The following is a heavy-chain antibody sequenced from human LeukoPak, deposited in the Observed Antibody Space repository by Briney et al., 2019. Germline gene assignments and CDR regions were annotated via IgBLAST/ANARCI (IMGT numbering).Heavy chain of an antibody. CDR2: ISSSSSYI. D-gene: IGHD3-10*01. V-gene: IGHV3-21*01. J-gene: IGHJ6*03. CDR1: GFTFSSYS. CDR3: ARVAYLRGVTIYYMDV. Sequence: GGSLRLSCAGSGFTFSSYSMNWVRQAPGKGLEWVSSISSSSSYIYYADSVKGRFTISRDNAKNSLYLQMNSLRAEDTAVYYCARVAYLRGVTIYYMDVWGKGTTVTVSS.